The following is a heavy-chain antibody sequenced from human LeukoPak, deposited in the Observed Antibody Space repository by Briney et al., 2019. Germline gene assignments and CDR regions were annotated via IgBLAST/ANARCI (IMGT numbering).Heavy chain of an antibody. V-gene: IGHV3-23*01. CDR2: LSGSGITP. CDR1: GFTFSNSA. D-gene: IGHD6-19*01. J-gene: IGHJ4*01. CDR3: AKGIYSSVWSYFDY. Sequence: GGSLRLSCAASGFTFSNSAMSSVRQAPGKGLEWVSTLSGSGITPYYADSVKGRFTISRDNSKNTLYLQMNSLRAEDTAVYYCAKGIYSSVWSYFDYWGHGTLVTVSS.